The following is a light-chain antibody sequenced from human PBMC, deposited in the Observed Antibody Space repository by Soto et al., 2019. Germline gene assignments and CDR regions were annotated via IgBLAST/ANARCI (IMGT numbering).Light chain of an antibody. Sequence: EIVMTQSPATLSLSPGERATLSCRASESVSTNLAWYQQKAGQAPRLLINGASTRATGIPARFSGSGSGTEFTLTISSLQSEDFAVYYCQQYNDWPPSITFGQGTRLEIK. V-gene: IGKV3-15*01. CDR2: GAS. CDR1: ESVSTN. J-gene: IGKJ5*01. CDR3: QQYNDWPPSIT.